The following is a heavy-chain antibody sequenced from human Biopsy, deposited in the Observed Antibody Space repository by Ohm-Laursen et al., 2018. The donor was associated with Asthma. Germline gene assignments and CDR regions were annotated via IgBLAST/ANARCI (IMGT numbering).Heavy chain of an antibody. V-gene: IGHV3-30-3*01. Sequence: SLRLSCTASGFTFSDYDMHWVRQAPGKGLEWVAVISYDGTNKDYADSVKGRFTISRDNSKNTLFLEMNSLRPEDTAVYYCARGDSSNWSHYYFDYWGQGTLVTVSS. CDR2: ISYDGTNK. CDR1: GFTFSDYD. J-gene: IGHJ4*02. CDR3: ARGDSSNWSHYYFDY. D-gene: IGHD3-22*01.